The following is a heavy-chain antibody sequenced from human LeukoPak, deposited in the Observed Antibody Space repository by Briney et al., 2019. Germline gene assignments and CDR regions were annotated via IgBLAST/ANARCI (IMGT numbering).Heavy chain of an antibody. D-gene: IGHD3-22*01. CDR1: GFTFSSYA. V-gene: IGHV3-23*01. J-gene: IGHJ4*02. CDR2: ISGSGGST. CDR3: AKVSLLPDSSGYYEDH. Sequence: PGGSLRLSCASSGFTFSSYAMSWVRQAPGKGLEWVSAISGSGGSTYYADSVKGRFTISRDNSKNTLYLQMNSPRAEDTAVYYCAKVSLLPDSSGYYEDHWGQGTLVTVCS.